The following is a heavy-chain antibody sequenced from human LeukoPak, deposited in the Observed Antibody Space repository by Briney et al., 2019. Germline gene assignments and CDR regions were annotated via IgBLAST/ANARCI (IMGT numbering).Heavy chain of an antibody. CDR3: ARDDYYGSGSYSPVGY. Sequence: GASVKVSCKASGYTFASYAMHWVRQAPGQRLEWMGWISAYNGNTNYAQKLQGRVTMTTDTSTSTAYMELRSLRSDDTAVYYCARDDYYGSGSYSPVGYWGQGTLVTVSS. V-gene: IGHV1-18*01. CDR2: ISAYNGNT. CDR1: GYTFASYA. J-gene: IGHJ4*02. D-gene: IGHD3-10*01.